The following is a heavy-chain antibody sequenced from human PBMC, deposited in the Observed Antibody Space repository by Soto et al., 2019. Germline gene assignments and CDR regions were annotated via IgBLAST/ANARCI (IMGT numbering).Heavy chain of an antibody. J-gene: IGHJ4*02. Sequence: QVQLVQSGAEVKKPGASVKVSCKASGYTFTSYGISWVRQDPGQGLEWMGWISAYNGNTNYAQKLQGRVTMTTDTSRITADMELRSLRSDDTDVYYWARGGIAARPGDYWGQGTRVTVSS. CDR1: GYTFTSYG. CDR3: ARGGIAARPGDY. CDR2: ISAYNGNT. D-gene: IGHD6-6*01. V-gene: IGHV1-18*01.